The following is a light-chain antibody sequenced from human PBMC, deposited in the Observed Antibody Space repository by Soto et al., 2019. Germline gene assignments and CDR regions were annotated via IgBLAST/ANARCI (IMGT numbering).Light chain of an antibody. J-gene: IGKJ2*01. Sequence: EVVLTQSPGTLSLSPGERATLSCRASQSVSNNYFAWYQQKPGQAPRLLIFGSSDRATGLPDRFSGSGSGTDFTLTISRLEPEDFAVYYCQQYGSSPPYTFVQGTKLEIK. CDR3: QQYGSSPPYT. CDR1: QSVSNNY. CDR2: GSS. V-gene: IGKV3-20*01.